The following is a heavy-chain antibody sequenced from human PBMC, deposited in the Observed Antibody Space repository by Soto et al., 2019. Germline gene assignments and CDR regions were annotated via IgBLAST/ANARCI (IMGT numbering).Heavy chain of an antibody. D-gene: IGHD3-3*01. J-gene: IGHJ4*02. CDR1: GYTFTTYY. V-gene: IGHV1-46*01. CDR2: INPRDGTA. Sequence: QVLLVQSGAEVKKPGASLNVSCKASGYTFTTYYIHWVRQAPGQGLEWVGTINPRDGTATYAQRFRGRVNMTRDTSTTTVYMEVSSLASADTAIYYCARSWRVFGVTVTGYFDFSGQGTLVSVSS. CDR3: ARSWRVFGVTVTGYFDF.